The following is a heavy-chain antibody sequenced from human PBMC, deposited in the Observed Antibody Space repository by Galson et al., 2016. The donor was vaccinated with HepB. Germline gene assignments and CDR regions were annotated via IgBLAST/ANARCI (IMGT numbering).Heavy chain of an antibody. Sequence: SVKVSCKASGYNFSSYGTTWVRPAPGQGLEWMGWISVYNGNTSYAQRFRGRVTMTTDTSTSTAYMELRSLRSDDTAVYYCARDSDCRGGNCYFDSWGQGTLVTVSS. V-gene: IGHV1-18*01. J-gene: IGHJ4*03. CDR3: ARDSDCRGGNCYFDS. CDR1: GYNFSSYG. D-gene: IGHD2-15*01. CDR2: ISVYNGNT.